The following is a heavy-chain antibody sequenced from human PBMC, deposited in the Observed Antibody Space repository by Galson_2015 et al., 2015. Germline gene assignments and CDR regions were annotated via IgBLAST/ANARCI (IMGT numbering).Heavy chain of an antibody. CDR2: ISSSGSTI. Sequence: SLRLSCAASGFTFSSYEMNWVRQAPGKGLEWVSYISSSGSTIYYADSVKGRFTISRDNAKNSLYLQMNSLRAEDTAVYYCARELLKNYYDSSGGYFDLWGRGTLVTISS. V-gene: IGHV3-48*03. CDR3: ARELLKNYYDSSGGYFDL. CDR1: GFTFSSYE. J-gene: IGHJ2*01. D-gene: IGHD3-22*01.